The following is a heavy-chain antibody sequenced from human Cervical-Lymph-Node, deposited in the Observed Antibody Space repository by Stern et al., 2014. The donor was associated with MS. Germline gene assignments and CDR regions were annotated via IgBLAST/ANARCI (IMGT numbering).Heavy chain of an antibody. CDR2: IKQDGSEK. Sequence: VQLVESGGGLVQPGGSLRLSCAASGFTFNNYWMTWVRQAPGKGLEGVANIKQDGSEKFYVNSVKGRFTISRDNAKNSLYLQMNALKAEDTAVYYCARDDTSSSWYNYWGQGTLVTVSS. D-gene: IGHD6-13*01. CDR1: GFTFNNYW. CDR3: ARDDTSSSWYNY. V-gene: IGHV3-7*01. J-gene: IGHJ4*02.